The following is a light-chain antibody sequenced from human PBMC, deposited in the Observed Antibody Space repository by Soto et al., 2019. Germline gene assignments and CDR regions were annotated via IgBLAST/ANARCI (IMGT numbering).Light chain of an antibody. CDR2: KAS. V-gene: IGKV1-5*03. CDR3: QQYTSYPYT. Sequence: DIQMTQSPSTLSASVGDRVTITCRASQSINSWLAWYQQKPGKAPNLLIYKASSLQSGVPSRFSGSGSGTEFTLTITSLQPDDFATYYCQQYTSYPYTFGQGTKVDIK. CDR1: QSINSW. J-gene: IGKJ2*01.